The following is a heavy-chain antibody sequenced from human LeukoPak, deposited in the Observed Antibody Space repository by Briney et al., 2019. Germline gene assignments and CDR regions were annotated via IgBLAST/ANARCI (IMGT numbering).Heavy chain of an antibody. Sequence: SETLSLTCTVSGGSVSTYYWSWIRQPPGKELEWIGYVSHSGNTNCSPSLKSRVTMSLDTSKNHFSLRLSSVNAADTAVYYCARDRGCRWDPRLYGMDVWGQGTTVTVSS. CDR3: ARDRGCRWDPRLYGMDV. J-gene: IGHJ6*02. V-gene: IGHV4-59*02. CDR1: GGSVSTYY. D-gene: IGHD1-26*01. CDR2: VSHSGNT.